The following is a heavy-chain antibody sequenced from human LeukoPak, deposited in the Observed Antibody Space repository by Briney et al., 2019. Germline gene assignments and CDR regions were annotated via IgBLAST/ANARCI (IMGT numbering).Heavy chain of an antibody. CDR1: GFTFSNYD. D-gene: IGHD5-24*01. J-gene: IGHJ4*02. CDR3: ARGEEKATITALDS. CDR2: IGSSSSYI. Sequence: GGSLRLSCAASGFTFSNYDMHWVRQAPGKGLEWVSAIGSSSSYIYYADSIKGRFTISRDNAENSLYLQMNSLRAVDTAVYFCARGEEKATITALDSWGQGTLVTVSS. V-gene: IGHV3-21*01.